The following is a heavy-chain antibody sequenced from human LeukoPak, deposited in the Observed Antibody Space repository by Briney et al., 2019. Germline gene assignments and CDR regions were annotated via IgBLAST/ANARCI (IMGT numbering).Heavy chain of an antibody. Sequence: GGSLRLSCAASGFTFNNNAMTWVRQAPGKGLEWVSVISGSGGSTHSADSVKGRFTVSRDNSKNTLYLQMNSLRAEDTAVYYCAKGRGYSDFDGTVFDYWGQGTPVTVSS. CDR1: GFTFNNNA. V-gene: IGHV3-23*01. CDR2: ISGSGGST. J-gene: IGHJ4*02. CDR3: AKGRGYSDFDGTVFDY. D-gene: IGHD5-12*01.